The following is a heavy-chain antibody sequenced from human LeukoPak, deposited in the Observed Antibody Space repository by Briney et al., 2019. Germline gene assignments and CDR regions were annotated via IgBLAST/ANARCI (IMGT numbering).Heavy chain of an antibody. V-gene: IGHV3-30*02. CDR1: GFTFSSYG. CDR3: AKENTVVTRFSGYYFDY. J-gene: IGHJ4*02. D-gene: IGHD4-23*01. Sequence: GGSLRLSCAASGFTFSSYGMHWVRQAPGKGLEWVAFIRYDGSNKYYADSVKGRFTISGDNSKNTLYLQMNSLRAEDTAVYYCAKENTVVTRFSGYYFDYWGQGTLVTVSS. CDR2: IRYDGSNK.